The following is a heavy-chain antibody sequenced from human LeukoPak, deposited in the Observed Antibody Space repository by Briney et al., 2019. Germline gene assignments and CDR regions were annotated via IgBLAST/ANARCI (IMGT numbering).Heavy chain of an antibody. CDR2: TKPDGSAE. D-gene: IGHD3-22*01. CDR3: ASALSDSSGYYPRRHLDY. CDR1: GFTFRNYW. Sequence: PGGSLRLSCAASGFTFRNYWMGWVRQAPGKGLEWVTNTKPDGSAEYYADSVRGRFTISRDNSKNTLYLQMNSLRAEDTAVYYCASALSDSSGYYPRRHLDYWGQGTLVTVSS. J-gene: IGHJ4*02. V-gene: IGHV3-7*01.